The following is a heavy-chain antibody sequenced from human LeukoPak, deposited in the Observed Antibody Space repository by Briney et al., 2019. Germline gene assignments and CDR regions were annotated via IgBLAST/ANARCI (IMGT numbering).Heavy chain of an antibody. D-gene: IGHD3-22*01. CDR1: GFTFSSYS. J-gene: IGHJ6*02. CDR3: ARVISDSSGYYWVYYYYGMDV. V-gene: IGHV3-21*01. Sequence: TGGSLRLSCAASGFTFSSYSMNWVRQAPGKGLEWVSSISSSSSYIYYADSVKGRFTISRDNAKNSLYLQMNSLRAEGTAVYYCARVISDSSGYYWVYYYYGMDVRGQGTTVTVSS. CDR2: ISSSSSYI.